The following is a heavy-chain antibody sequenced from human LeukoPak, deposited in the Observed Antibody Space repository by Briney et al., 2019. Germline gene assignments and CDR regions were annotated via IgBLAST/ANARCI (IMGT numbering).Heavy chain of an antibody. CDR3: ARVSVGVGPVTVYFDY. J-gene: IGHJ4*02. CDR2: IYYSGST. D-gene: IGHD2-2*01. CDR1: GGSISSGGYC. Sequence: SETLSLTCTVSGGSISSGGYCWSWIRQHPGKGLEWIGYIYYSGSTYYNPSLKSRVTISVDTSKNQFSLKLSSVTAADTAVYYCARVSVGVGPVTVYFDYWGQGTLVTVSS. V-gene: IGHV4-31*03.